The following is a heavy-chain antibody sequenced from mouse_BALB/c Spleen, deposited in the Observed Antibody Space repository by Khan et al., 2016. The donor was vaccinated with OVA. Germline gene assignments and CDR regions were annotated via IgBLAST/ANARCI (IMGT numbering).Heavy chain of an antibody. CDR3: ARLEDI. J-gene: IGHJ2*01. V-gene: IGHV2-9*02. CDR1: GFSLTSYG. CDR2: IWAGGST. D-gene: IGHD1-3*01. Sequence: QVQLKESGPGLVAPSQSLSITCTVSGFSLTSYGVHWVRQPPGKGLEWLGVIWAGGSTNYNSALMSRLSISKDNSKSQVFLKMNSLQTYDTSMYYCARLEDIWGQGTTLTVSS.